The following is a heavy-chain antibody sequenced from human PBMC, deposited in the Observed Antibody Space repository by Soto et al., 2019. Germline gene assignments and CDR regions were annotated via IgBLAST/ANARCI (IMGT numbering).Heavy chain of an antibody. V-gene: IGHV4-39*07. Sequence: SETLSLTCTVSGGSITSSEYYWAWIRQPPGKGLEWIGRIYTSGSTNYNPSLKSRVTMSVDTSKNQFSLKLSSVTAADTAVYYCAREARAAILINDYWGQGTLVTVSS. CDR2: IYTSGST. CDR3: AREARAAILINDY. CDR1: GGSITSSEYY. D-gene: IGHD2-2*02. J-gene: IGHJ4*02.